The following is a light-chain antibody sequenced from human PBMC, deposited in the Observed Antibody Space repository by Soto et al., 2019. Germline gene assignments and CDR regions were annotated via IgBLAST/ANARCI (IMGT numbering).Light chain of an antibody. V-gene: IGLV2-8*01. CDR1: SSDVGGYNY. J-gene: IGLJ3*02. CDR2: EVS. CDR3: NSYAGSNNWV. Sequence: QSALTQPSSASGSPGQSVTISCTGTSSDVGGYNYVSWYQQHPGKAPKLMIYEVSKRPSGVPDRFSGSKSGNTGSLTVSGLQAEDEADYYCNSYAGSNNWVFGGGTKLTVL.